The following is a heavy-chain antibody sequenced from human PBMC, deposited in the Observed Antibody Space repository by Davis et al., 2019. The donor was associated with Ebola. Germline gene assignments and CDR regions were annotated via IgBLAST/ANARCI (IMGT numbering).Heavy chain of an antibody. CDR2: IYYSGIT. CDR3: ARHHASDIRKMDV. D-gene: IGHD1-14*01. J-gene: IGHJ6*02. Sequence: MPSETLSLTRTVSGGSISSYYRSWIRQPPGKGLEWIGYIYYSGITNYNPSLNSRVTISVDTSKNQFSLKLYPVTAADTAVYHCARHHASDIRKMDVWGQGTTVTVSS. V-gene: IGHV4-59*08. CDR1: GGSISSYY.